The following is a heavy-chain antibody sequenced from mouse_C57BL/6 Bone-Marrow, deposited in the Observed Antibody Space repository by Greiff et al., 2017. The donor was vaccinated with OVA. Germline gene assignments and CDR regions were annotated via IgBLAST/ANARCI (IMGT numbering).Heavy chain of an antibody. Sequence: QVQLQQPGAELVRPGSSVKLSCKASGYTFTSYWMDWVKQRPGQGLEWIGNIYPSDSETHYNQKFKDKATLTVDKSSSTAYMQLSSLTSGDSAVYYCASYGNYPAWFAYWGQGTLVTVSA. J-gene: IGHJ3*01. CDR2: IYPSDSET. V-gene: IGHV1-61*01. CDR3: ASYGNYPAWFAY. CDR1: GYTFTSYW. D-gene: IGHD2-1*01.